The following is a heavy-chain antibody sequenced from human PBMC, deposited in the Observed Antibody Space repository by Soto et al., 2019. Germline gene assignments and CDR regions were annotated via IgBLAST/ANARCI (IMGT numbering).Heavy chain of an antibody. D-gene: IGHD6-6*01. V-gene: IGHV5-10-1*03. J-gene: IGHJ5*02. Sequence: EVQLVQSGAEVKKPGESLRISCQGSGYSFTSSWISWLRQMPGEGLEWMGRIDPSDSYINYSPSFQGRVTISADKSISTAHLQWSSLKASDTAMYYCARRGSSSSFFYDAWGQGPLVTVSS. CDR2: IDPSDSYI. CDR1: GYSFTSSW. CDR3: ARRGSSSSFFYDA.